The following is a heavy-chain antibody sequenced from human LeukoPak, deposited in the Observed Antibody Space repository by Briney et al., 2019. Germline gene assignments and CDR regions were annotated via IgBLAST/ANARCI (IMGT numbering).Heavy chain of an antibody. CDR3: GGFGYEAAVDL. D-gene: IGHD6-13*01. CDR2: IKPDGSET. CDR1: GLTFSTYW. Sequence: PGGSLRLSCAASGLTFSTYWMTWVRQAPGKGLEWVANIKPDGSETYHVDPVKGRFTISRDNAKNLLYLQMNSLRGEDAAVYYCGGFGYEAAVDLWGQGTLVTVSS. J-gene: IGHJ4*02. V-gene: IGHV3-7*01.